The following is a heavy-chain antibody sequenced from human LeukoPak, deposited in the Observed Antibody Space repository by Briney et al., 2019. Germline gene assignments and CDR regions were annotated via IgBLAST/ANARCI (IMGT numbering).Heavy chain of an antibody. CDR2: INPSGGST. J-gene: IGHJ4*02. V-gene: IGHV1-46*01. Sequence: GASVKVSCKASGCTFTSYYMHWVRQAPGQGLEWMGIINPSGGSTSYAQKFQGRVTMTRDTSTSTVYMELSSLRSEDTAVYYCARDPSPYGGNYYFDYWGQGTLVTVSS. CDR3: ARDPSPYGGNYYFDY. D-gene: IGHD4-23*01. CDR1: GCTFTSYY.